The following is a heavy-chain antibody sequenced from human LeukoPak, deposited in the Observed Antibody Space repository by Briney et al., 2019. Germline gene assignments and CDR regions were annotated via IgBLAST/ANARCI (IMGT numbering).Heavy chain of an antibody. D-gene: IGHD2-21*02. Sequence: SGTLALTCAVSGGSISSSNWWSWVRQPPGKGLEWIGEIYQSVSTNYNPSLKSRVTISVDKSKNQFSLKLSSVTAADTAVYYCARVEADGGDDPRYYFDYWGQGTLVTVSS. J-gene: IGHJ4*02. CDR2: IYQSVST. CDR1: GGSISSSNW. CDR3: ARVEADGGDDPRYYFDY. V-gene: IGHV4-4*02.